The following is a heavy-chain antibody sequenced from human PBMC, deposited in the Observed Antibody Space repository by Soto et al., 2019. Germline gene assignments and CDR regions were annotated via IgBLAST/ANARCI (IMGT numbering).Heavy chain of an antibody. D-gene: IGHD3-22*01. Sequence: QVQLHESGPGLVRPSQTLSLTCKVSGGSISTADYYWSWIRQPPGKGLEWIGYIYYRGSTYYNPSLESRVAISIDTSKNQFSLNLTSVTAADTPVYFCVSDYDSGGYIGYWGQGTLVTVSS. V-gene: IGHV4-30-4*01. CDR1: GGSISTADYY. CDR3: VSDYDSGGYIGY. CDR2: IYYRGST. J-gene: IGHJ4*02.